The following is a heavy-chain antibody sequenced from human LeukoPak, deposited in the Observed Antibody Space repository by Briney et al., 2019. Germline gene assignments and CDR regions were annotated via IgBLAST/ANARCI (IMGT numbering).Heavy chain of an antibody. V-gene: IGHV4-31*03. CDR1: GGSISSGGYC. D-gene: IGHD6-19*01. J-gene: IGHJ6*01. CDR3: SREGIAVDGTTYYYYGMDV. CDR2: IYYSGST. Sequence: PSETLSLTCTVSGGSISSGGYCWSWMRQHPGKGREWVGNIYYSGSTYYNPSLKSRVTISVDTNKNQFSLKPSSVTATATAVCDCSREGIAVDGTTYYYYGMDVWGQGTTVTVSS.